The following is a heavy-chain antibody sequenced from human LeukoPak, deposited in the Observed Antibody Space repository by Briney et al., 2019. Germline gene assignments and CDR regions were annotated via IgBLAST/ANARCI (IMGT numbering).Heavy chain of an antibody. CDR1: EFTFSSYA. CDR3: AREGGYPNWFDP. CDR2: ISDSGGST. Sequence: PGGSLRLSCAASEFTFSSYAMSWVRQAPGKGLEWVSAISDSGGSTYYADSVKGRFTISRDNSKNTLYLQMNSLRAEDTAVYYCAREGGYPNWFDPWGQGTLVTVSS. D-gene: IGHD5-12*01. V-gene: IGHV3-23*01. J-gene: IGHJ5*02.